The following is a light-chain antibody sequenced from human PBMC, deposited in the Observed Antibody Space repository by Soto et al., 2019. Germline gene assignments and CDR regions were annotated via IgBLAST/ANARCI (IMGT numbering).Light chain of an antibody. Sequence: EIVLTQSPATLSFSPGERATLSCRASQSVSSYLAWYQQKPGQAPRLLIYDPSNRATGIPARFSGSESGTDFTPTISSPEPEDFAVYYCQQRSNWPPYTFGQGTKLEIK. CDR2: DPS. CDR1: QSVSSY. J-gene: IGKJ2*01. CDR3: QQRSNWPPYT. V-gene: IGKV3-11*01.